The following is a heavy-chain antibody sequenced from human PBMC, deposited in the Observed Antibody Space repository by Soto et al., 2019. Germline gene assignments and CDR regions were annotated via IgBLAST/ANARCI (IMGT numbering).Heavy chain of an antibody. CDR2: ISWNSGSI. CDR3: AKESIWFGGGHFGY. V-gene: IGHV3-9*01. Sequence: EVQLVESGGGLVQPGRSLRLSCAASGFTFDDYAMHWVRQAPGKGLEWVSGISWNSGSIGYADSVKGRFTISRDNAKNALYLQMNSLRAEDTALYYCAKESIWFGGGHFGYWGQGTLVTVSS. CDR1: GFTFDDYA. J-gene: IGHJ4*02. D-gene: IGHD3-10*01.